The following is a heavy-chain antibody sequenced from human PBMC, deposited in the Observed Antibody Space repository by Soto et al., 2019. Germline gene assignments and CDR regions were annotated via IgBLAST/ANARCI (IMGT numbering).Heavy chain of an antibody. CDR1: RDSVSSNSAA. D-gene: IGHD6-19*01. J-gene: IGHJ4*02. Sequence: AQTLSLTCAISRDSVSSNSAAWNWIRQSPSRGLEWLGRTYYRSKWYNDYAVSVKSRITINPDTSKNQFSLQLNSVTPEDTAVYYCARDPGGRGSSGWYFDYWGQGTLVTVSS. CDR2: TYYRSKWYN. CDR3: ARDPGGRGSSGWYFDY. V-gene: IGHV6-1*01.